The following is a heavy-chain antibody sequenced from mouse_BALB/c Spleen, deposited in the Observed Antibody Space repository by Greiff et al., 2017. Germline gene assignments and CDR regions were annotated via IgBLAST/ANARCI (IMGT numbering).Heavy chain of an antibody. V-gene: IGHV3-2*02. CDR1: GYSITSDYA. J-gene: IGHJ3*01. Sequence: EVMLVESGPGLVKPSQSLSLTCTVTGYSITSDYAWNWIRQFPGNKLEWMGYISYSGSTSYNPSLKSRISITRDTSKNQFFLQLNSVTTEDTATYFCARSKTNYYGSSLGFAYWGQGTLVTVSA. CDR2: ISYSGST. D-gene: IGHD1-1*01. CDR3: ARSKTNYYGSSLGFAY.